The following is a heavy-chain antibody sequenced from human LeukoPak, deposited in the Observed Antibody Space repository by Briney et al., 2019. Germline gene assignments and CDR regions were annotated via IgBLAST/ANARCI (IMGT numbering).Heavy chain of an antibody. CDR1: GFTFSSYA. V-gene: IGHV3-43*02. CDR3: AKDKVTTSPNYYYYGMDV. CDR2: ISGDGGST. J-gene: IGHJ6*02. Sequence: GGSLRLSCAASGFTFSSYAMHWVRQAPGKGLEWVSLISGDGGSTYYADSVKGRFTISRDNSKNSLYLQMNSLRTEDTALYYCAKDKVTTSPNYYYYGMDVWGQGTTVTVSS. D-gene: IGHD4-17*01.